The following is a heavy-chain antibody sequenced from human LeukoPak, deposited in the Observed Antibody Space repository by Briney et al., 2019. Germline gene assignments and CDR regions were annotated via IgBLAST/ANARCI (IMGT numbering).Heavy chain of an antibody. Sequence: SETRSLTCTVSGGSISSYYWSWIRQPPGKGLEWIGYIYYSGSTNYNPSLKSRVTISVDTSKNQFSLKLSSVTAADTAVYYCARVKILEWLLMDYYYYMDVWGKGTTVTVSS. CDR2: IYYSGST. J-gene: IGHJ6*03. CDR3: ARVKILEWLLMDYYYYMDV. CDR1: GGSISSYY. D-gene: IGHD3-3*01. V-gene: IGHV4-59*01.